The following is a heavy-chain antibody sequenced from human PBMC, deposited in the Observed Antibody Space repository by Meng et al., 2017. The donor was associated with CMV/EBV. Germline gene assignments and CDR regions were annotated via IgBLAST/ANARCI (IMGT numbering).Heavy chain of an antibody. V-gene: IGHV3-48*04. CDR1: GFMFSRYR. CDR2: ISSSSSTI. D-gene: IGHD2-15*01. J-gene: IGHJ5*02. Sequence: ETLSLTCAAPGFMFSRYRMAWVRQAPGKGLEWVSYISSSSSTIYYADSVKGRFTISRDNAKNSLYLQMNSLRAEDTALYYCARARIFHIGWFDPWGQGTLVTVSS. CDR3: ARARIFHIGWFDP.